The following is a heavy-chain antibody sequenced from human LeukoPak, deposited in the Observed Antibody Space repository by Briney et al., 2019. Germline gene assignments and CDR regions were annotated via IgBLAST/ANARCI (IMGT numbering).Heavy chain of an antibody. D-gene: IGHD3-3*01. J-gene: IGHJ3*02. V-gene: IGHV3-23*01. CDR2: ISGSGGST. CDR3: AKDRNEHHVFRFLEWSHDAFDI. Sequence: GGSLRLSCAASGFTFSSYAMSWVRQAPGKGLEWGSAISGSGGSTYYADFVKGRFTISRDTSKNTLYLQMNSLRAEDTAVYYCAKDRNEHHVFRFLEWSHDAFDIWGHGTMVTVSS. CDR1: GFTFSSYA.